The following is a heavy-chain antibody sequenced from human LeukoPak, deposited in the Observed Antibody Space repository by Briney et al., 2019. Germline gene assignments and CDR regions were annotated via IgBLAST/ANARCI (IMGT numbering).Heavy chain of an antibody. J-gene: IGHJ4*02. V-gene: IGHV3-48*01. D-gene: IGHD3-10*01. CDR1: GFTFSSYS. CDR3: AKEIRRGGDY. CDR2: ISSTTNTI. Sequence: PGGSLRLSCAASGFTFSSYSMNWVRQAPGKGLEWVSYISSTTNTIYYADSVKGRFTISRDNSKNTLYLQMNSLRAEDTAVYYCAKEIRRGGDYWGQGTLVTVSS.